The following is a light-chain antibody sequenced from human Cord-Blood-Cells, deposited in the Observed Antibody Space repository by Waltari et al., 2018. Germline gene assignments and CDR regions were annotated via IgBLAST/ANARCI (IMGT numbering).Light chain of an antibody. CDR3: SSYTSSSTWV. V-gene: IGLV2-14*01. J-gene: IGLJ3*02. CDR2: EVS. CDR1: SSAVGGYDC. Sequence: QSALTQPASVSGSPGQSLTISCTGTSSAVGGYDCVSWYQQHPGKAPKLMIYEVSNRPAGVSNRFSGSNSGKTASLTISGLQAEDEADYYCSSYTSSSTWVFGGGTKLTVL.